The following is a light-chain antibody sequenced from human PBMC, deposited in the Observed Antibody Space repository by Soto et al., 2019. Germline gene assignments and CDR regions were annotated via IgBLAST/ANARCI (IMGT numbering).Light chain of an antibody. CDR2: AAS. CDR3: QQLNSYLSIT. V-gene: IGKV1-9*01. J-gene: IGKJ5*01. CDR1: QGISSY. Sequence: DIQLTQSPSFLSASVGDRVTITCRASQGISSYLAWYQQKPGKAPKLLIYAASTLQSGVPSRFSGSGSGTEFALTISSLQPGDFATYYCQQLNSYLSITFGQGTRLEIK.